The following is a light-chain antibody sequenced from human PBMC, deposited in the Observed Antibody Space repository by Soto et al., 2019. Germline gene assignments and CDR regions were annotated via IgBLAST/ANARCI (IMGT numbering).Light chain of an antibody. Sequence: QPASVSGSPGQSITISCTGTSSDVGSYNLVSWYQQHPSKAPKLMIYEVSKRPSGVSNRFSGSKSGNTASLTISGLQAEDEADYYCCSYAGSSTPVVFGGGTKLTVL. CDR3: CSYAGSSTPVV. CDR1: SSDVGSYNL. J-gene: IGLJ2*01. V-gene: IGLV2-23*02. CDR2: EVS.